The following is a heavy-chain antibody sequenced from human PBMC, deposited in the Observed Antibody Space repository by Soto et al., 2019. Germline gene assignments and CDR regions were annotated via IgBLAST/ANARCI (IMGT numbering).Heavy chain of an antibody. V-gene: IGHV4-39*01. D-gene: IGHD3-9*01. CDR3: ASNPRYYDILTGYYDHRSFDY. Sequence: QLQLQESGPGLVKPSETLSLTCTVSGGSISSSSHYWGWIRQPPGKGLEWIGSVCYSGNTYYNPSLKSRVTISVDTSKNQFSLRLSSVTAAETAVYYCASNPRYYDILTGYYDHRSFDYWGQGTLVTVSS. CDR2: VCYSGNT. CDR1: GGSISSSSHY. J-gene: IGHJ4*02.